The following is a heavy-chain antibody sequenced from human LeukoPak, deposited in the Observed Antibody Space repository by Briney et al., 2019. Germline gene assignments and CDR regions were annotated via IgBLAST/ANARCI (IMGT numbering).Heavy chain of an antibody. D-gene: IGHD5-12*01. J-gene: IGHJ4*02. CDR2: ISSSGSTM. Sequence: GGSLRLSCATSGFIFSDYYMSWIRQAPGKGLEWVSYISSSGSTMYYTDSVKGRFTISRDNAKDSLYLQMNSLRAEDTAVYYCARDPGSGYEEHFDYWGQGTLVTVSS. CDR3: ARDPGSGYEEHFDY. CDR1: GFIFSDYY. V-gene: IGHV3-11*01.